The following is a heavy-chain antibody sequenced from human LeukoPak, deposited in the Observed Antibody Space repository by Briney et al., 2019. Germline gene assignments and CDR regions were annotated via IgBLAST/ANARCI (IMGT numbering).Heavy chain of an antibody. D-gene: IGHD3-16*01. CDR1: DDSISDYY. CDR2: FHNSGTS. J-gene: IGHJ4*02. CDR3: TRGAGWLIDY. Sequence: SETLSLTCTVSDDSISDYYRGWIRQPPGKGLEWIGYFHNSGTSTYNPPLKSRVTISADTSKNQFSLKLNSLTTADTAVYYCTRGAGWLIDYWGQGILVIVSS. V-gene: IGHV4-59*01.